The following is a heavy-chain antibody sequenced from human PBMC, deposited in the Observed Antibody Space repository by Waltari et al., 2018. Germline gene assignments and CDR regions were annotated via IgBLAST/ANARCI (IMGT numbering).Heavy chain of an antibody. J-gene: IGHJ4*02. Sequence: QVQLVASGGGVVQPGRSLRLSCATSGFQFGSCAMHWVRQAPGKGLEWVAVIWSDGSYQYYADSVKCRFTVSRDNSKTTAYLQMTSLRAEDTAVYYCARALGSGSFLIDYWGQGTLVTVSS. CDR2: IWSDGSYQ. CDR3: ARALGSGSFLIDY. V-gene: IGHV3-33*01. CDR1: GFQFGSCA. D-gene: IGHD3-10*01.